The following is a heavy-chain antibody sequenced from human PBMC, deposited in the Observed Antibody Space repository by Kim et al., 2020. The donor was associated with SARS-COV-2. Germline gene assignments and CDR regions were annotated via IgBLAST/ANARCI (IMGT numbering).Heavy chain of an antibody. D-gene: IGHD1-26*01. J-gene: IGHJ5*02. CDR3: ASRKWELNLPLDP. Sequence: SNPPLRSRVTISVDTSKTQFSLKLGSVTAADTAVYYCASRKWELNLPLDPWGQGTLVTVSS. V-gene: IGHV4-39*01.